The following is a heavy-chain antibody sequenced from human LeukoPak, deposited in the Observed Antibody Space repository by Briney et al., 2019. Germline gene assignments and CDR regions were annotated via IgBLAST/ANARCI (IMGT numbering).Heavy chain of an antibody. CDR1: GGSISGYY. J-gene: IGHJ4*02. CDR3: ARSQYWYFDS. CDR2: IYYTGST. V-gene: IGHV4-59*01. Sequence: SETLSLTCTVSGGSISGYYWNWIRQRPGKGLEWIGYIYYTGSTDYSPSLQSRVTISLDTSMNLFSLRLTSVTAVDTAVYYCARSQYWYFDSWGQGTLVSVSS. D-gene: IGHD2-8*02.